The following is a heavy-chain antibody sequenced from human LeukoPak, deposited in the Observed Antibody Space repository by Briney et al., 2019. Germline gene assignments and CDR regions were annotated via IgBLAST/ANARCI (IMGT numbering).Heavy chain of an antibody. CDR3: ARSPTRSLRVGEFDF. CDR1: GFTFSSYW. D-gene: IGHD1-26*01. J-gene: IGHJ4*02. Sequence: PGGSLRLSCAASGFTFSSYWMHWVRQAPGKGLVWVSRINNDGSSSSYADSVKGRFTISRDNAKNTLYLQMNSLRAEDTAVYYCARSPTRSLRVGEFDFWGQGTLVTVSS. CDR2: INNDGSSS. V-gene: IGHV3-74*01.